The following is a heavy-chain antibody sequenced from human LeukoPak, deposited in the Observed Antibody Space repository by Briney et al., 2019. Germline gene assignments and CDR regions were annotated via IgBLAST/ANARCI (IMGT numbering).Heavy chain of an antibody. CDR1: GGSISSSSYH. D-gene: IGHD3-22*01. J-gene: IGHJ3*02. CDR2: IYYSGTT. V-gene: IGHV4-39*01. Sequence: KASETLSLTCTVSGGSISSSSYHWDWIRQPPGKGLEWIGTIYYSGTTYYNPSLKSRVTISVDTSRNQFSLKLSSVTATDTAVYYCARMIGDDAFDIWGQGTMVTVSS. CDR3: ARMIGDDAFDI.